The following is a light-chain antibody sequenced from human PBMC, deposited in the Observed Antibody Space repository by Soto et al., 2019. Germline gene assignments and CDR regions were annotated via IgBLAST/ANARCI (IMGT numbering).Light chain of an antibody. CDR3: QQYNSWPQA. CDR1: QSVRNN. V-gene: IGKV3-15*01. J-gene: IGKJ1*01. Sequence: EIVMTQSPATLSVSPGERATLSCRASQSVRNNLAWYQQRPGQAPRLLIYGASTGATGIPDRFSGSGSGTEFTLTISNLQPEDIAVYYCQQYNSWPQAFGQGTKVEVK. CDR2: GAS.